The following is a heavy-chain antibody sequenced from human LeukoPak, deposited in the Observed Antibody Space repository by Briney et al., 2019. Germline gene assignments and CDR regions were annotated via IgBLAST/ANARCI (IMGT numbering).Heavy chain of an antibody. Sequence: GGSLRLSCAASGFTFSSYGVHWVRQAPGKGLEWVAVISYDGSNKYYADSVKGRFTISRDNSKNTLYLQMNSLRAEDTAVYYCAKDTGYDILTGYMGLDYWGQGTLVTVSS. J-gene: IGHJ4*02. V-gene: IGHV3-30*18. CDR3: AKDTGYDILTGYMGLDY. D-gene: IGHD3-9*01. CDR2: ISYDGSNK. CDR1: GFTFSSYG.